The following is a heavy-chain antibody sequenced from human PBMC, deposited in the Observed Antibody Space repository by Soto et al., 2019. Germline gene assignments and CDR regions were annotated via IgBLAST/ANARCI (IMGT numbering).Heavy chain of an antibody. CDR1: GFTFSNYW. Sequence: EVQLVESGGGLIQPGGSLRLSCAASGFTFSNYWMHWVRQAPGKGLVWVSCIHSDGTSATYADSVKGRFSTSRDNAKGTLYLQMNSLRVEDTAVYYCVGTSTGVNAFDIWGQGTTVTVSS. D-gene: IGHD7-27*01. CDR3: VGTSTGVNAFDI. J-gene: IGHJ3*02. V-gene: IGHV3-74*01. CDR2: IHSDGTSA.